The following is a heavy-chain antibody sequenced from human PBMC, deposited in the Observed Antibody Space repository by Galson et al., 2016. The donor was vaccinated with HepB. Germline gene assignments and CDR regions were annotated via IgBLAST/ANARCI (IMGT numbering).Heavy chain of an antibody. V-gene: IGHV5-51*01. CDR3: ASSLTGSYDFGSATYNYYAMDV. Sequence: QSGAEVTKPGESLKISCRGSGYSFGSYWIGWVRQMPGKGLEWMGIIYPGDFDIRYGPSFQGQVTLSVDKSISTAYLQWSRLTASDTAMYYCASSLTGSYDFGSATYNYYAMDVWGQGTTVTVS. CDR1: GYSFGSYW. CDR2: IYPGDFDI. D-gene: IGHD3-3*01. J-gene: IGHJ6*02.